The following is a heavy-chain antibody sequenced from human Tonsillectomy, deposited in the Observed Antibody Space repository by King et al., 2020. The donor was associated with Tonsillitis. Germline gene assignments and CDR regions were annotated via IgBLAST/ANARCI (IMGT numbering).Heavy chain of an antibody. V-gene: IGHV1-8*01. CDR1: GYTFTSYD. Sequence: QLVQSGAEVKKPGASVKVSCKASGYTFTSYDINWVRQATGQGLEWMGWVNPNSGNTGYAQKFQGRVTMTRNTSISTAYMELSSLRSEDTAVYYCARPYFDFWSGFYRGAFDIWGQGTMVTVSS. J-gene: IGHJ3*02. CDR3: ARPYFDFWSGFYRGAFDI. CDR2: VNPNSGNT. D-gene: IGHD3-3*01.